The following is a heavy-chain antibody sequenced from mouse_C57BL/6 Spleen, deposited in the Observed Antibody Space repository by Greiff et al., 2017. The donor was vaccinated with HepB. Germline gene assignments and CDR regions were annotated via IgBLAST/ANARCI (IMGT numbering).Heavy chain of an antibody. J-gene: IGHJ4*01. CDR2: IHPNSGST. CDR3: ARRGYSNDSYYYAMDY. CDR1: GYTFTSYW. V-gene: IGHV1-64*01. D-gene: IGHD2-12*01. Sequence: QVQLQQPGAELVKPGASVKLSCKASGYTFTSYWMHWVKQRPGQGLEWIGMIHPNSGSTNYNEKFKSKATLTVDKSSSTAYMQLSSLTSEDSAFYYCARRGYSNDSYYYAMDYWGQGTSVTVSS.